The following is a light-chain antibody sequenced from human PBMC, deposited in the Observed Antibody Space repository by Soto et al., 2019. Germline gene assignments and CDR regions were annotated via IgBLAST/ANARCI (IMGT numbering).Light chain of an antibody. CDR2: DAS. CDR1: QSVNSR. V-gene: IGKV3D-15*01. CDR3: RQDYKFLT. J-gene: IGKJ4*01. Sequence: IVLTQSPATLSVSPVEIATLSCRASQSVNSRLVWYQRRPGQAPRLLIYDASTRATGIPARFSGSGSGTDFTLTISSLQPEDFAVYYCRQDYKFLTFGGGTKVDIK.